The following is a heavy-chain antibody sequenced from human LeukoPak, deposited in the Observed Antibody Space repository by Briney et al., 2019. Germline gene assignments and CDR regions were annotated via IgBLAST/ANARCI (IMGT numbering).Heavy chain of an antibody. V-gene: IGHV1-2*06. CDR2: INPNSGGT. Sequence: GASVKVSCKASGYTFTGYYMHWVRQAPGQGLEWMGRINPNSGGTNYAQKFQGRVTMTRDTSISTAYMELSRLRSDDTAVYYCARGERTGDRDRSAFDIWGQGTMVTVSS. J-gene: IGHJ3*02. CDR1: GYTFTGYY. D-gene: IGHD7-27*01. CDR3: ARGERTGDRDRSAFDI.